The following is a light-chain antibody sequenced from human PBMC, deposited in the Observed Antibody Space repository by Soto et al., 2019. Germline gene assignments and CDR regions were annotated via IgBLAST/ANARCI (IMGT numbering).Light chain of an antibody. V-gene: IGKV3-15*01. CDR2: GAS. CDR3: QQYDEWPIT. Sequence: ETVITNSPATLSVSPEERATLSSRNSQSVTTNLAWYQQRPGQAPRLLIFGASTRAAGVPARFSGSWSGTEFTLTISILLSEDLPVYHCQQYDEWPITFGQGTKVEIK. J-gene: IGKJ1*01. CDR1: QSVTTN.